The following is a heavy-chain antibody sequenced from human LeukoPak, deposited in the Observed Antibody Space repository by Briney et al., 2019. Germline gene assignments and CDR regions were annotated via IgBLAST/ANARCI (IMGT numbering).Heavy chain of an antibody. Sequence: GASVRVSCKASGYTFTSFDINWVRQATGQGPEWMGRMNPSSGDTGYAQKFQGRVTFTRDTSTNTAYMELSSLTSEDTAVYYCATPTMRGPSYGYVRLLNWGQGSLVTVSS. CDR3: ATPTMRGPSYGYVRLLN. D-gene: IGHD5-18*01. CDR1: GYTFTSFD. V-gene: IGHV1-8*03. CDR2: MNPSSGDT. J-gene: IGHJ4*02.